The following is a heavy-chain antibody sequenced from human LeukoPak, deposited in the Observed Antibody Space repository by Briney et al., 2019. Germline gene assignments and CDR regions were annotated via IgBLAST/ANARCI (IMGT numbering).Heavy chain of an antibody. Sequence: PGGSLRLSCAASGFIFSDYYMSWIRQAPGKGLEWVSYISSGGSTIYYADSVKGRFTISRDNAKNSLYLQMNSLRAEDTAVYYCARDRGKRVETSMVGFPWGQGTLVTVSS. V-gene: IGHV3-11*04. CDR2: ISSGGSTI. J-gene: IGHJ5*02. CDR1: GFIFSDYY. CDR3: ARDRGKRVETSMVGFP. D-gene: IGHD5-18*01.